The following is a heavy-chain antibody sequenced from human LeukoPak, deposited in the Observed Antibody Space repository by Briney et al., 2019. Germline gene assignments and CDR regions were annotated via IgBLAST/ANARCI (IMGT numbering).Heavy chain of an antibody. CDR3: TVLSCSVSGSPDY. Sequence: GGSLRLSCAASGFTFSNAWMSWVRQAPGKGLEWIGRIKSKTEGETTDYAAPVKGRFTISRDDSKNTLYLQMNSLKTEDTAVYYCTVLSCSVSGSPDYWGQGTLVTVSS. D-gene: IGHD3-10*01. J-gene: IGHJ4*02. CDR1: GFTFSNAW. CDR2: IKSKTEGETT. V-gene: IGHV3-15*01.